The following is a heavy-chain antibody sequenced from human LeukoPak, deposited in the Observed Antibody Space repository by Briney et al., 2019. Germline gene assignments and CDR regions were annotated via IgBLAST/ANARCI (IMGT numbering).Heavy chain of an antibody. CDR1: GFTFSSYL. D-gene: IGHD3-16*01. Sequence: GGSLRLSCAASGFTFSSYLMSCVRQAPGKGLEWVANIKQDGREKYYVCSVKGRFTISIDNSKSPLYLKMNSMRAEDTAVYYCARRAGAYTHPYDYRGQGTLVTV. CDR2: IKQDGREK. CDR3: ARRAGAYTHPYDY. J-gene: IGHJ4*02. V-gene: IGHV3-7*03.